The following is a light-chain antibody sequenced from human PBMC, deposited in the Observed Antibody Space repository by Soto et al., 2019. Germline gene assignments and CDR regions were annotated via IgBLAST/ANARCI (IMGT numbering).Light chain of an antibody. Sequence: QSALTQPPSASGSPGQSVTISCTGTSSDVGGYNYVSWYQQHPGKAPKLMIYEVSKRPSGVPDRFSGSKSGNTASLTVSGLQAEYEDDYYCSSYAGSNSVVFGGGTKLTVL. CDR3: SSYAGSNSVV. CDR2: EVS. V-gene: IGLV2-8*01. J-gene: IGLJ2*01. CDR1: SSDVGGYNY.